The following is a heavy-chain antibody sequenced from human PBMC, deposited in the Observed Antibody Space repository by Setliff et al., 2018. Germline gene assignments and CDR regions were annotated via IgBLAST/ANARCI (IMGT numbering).Heavy chain of an antibody. Sequence: PGGSLRLSCAASGLTFNSYAMSWVRQAPGKGLEWVSTVSVSGDNTYYTDSVKGRFTTSRDNSKNTLSLQMSSLRAEDTAIYSCARDGKQYYYDSTGYYRNWFDPWGQGTLVTV. D-gene: IGHD3-22*01. J-gene: IGHJ5*02. CDR2: VSVSGDNT. CDR3: ARDGKQYYYDSTGYYRNWFDP. V-gene: IGHV3-23*01. CDR1: GLTFNSYA.